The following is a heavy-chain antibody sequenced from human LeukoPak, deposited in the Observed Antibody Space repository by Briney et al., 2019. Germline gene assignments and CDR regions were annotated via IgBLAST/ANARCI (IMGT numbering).Heavy chain of an antibody. CDR2: INPNSGGT. V-gene: IGHV1-2*02. J-gene: IGHJ5*02. D-gene: IGHD6-19*01. CDR1: GYTFTGYY. Sequence: ASVKVSCKASGYTFTGYYMHWVRQAPGQGLEWMGWINPNSGGTNYAQKFQGRVTMTRDTSISTAYMELSSLRSEDTAVYYCARGPPAVAATEDWFDPWGQGTLVTVSS. CDR3: ARGPPAVAATEDWFDP.